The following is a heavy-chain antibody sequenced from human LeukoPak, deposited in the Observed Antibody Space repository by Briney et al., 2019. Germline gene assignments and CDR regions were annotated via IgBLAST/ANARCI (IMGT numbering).Heavy chain of an antibody. Sequence: NPSETLSLTCTASGGSISSSSYYWGWIRQPPGKGLEWIGSIYYSGSTYYNPSLKSRVTISVDTSKNQFSLKLSSVTAADTAVYYCASHQTDSSSSTWYYGMDVWGQGTTVTVSS. CDR3: ASHQTDSSSSTWYYGMDV. CDR2: IYYSGST. CDR1: GGSISSSSYY. J-gene: IGHJ6*02. D-gene: IGHD6-13*01. V-gene: IGHV4-39*01.